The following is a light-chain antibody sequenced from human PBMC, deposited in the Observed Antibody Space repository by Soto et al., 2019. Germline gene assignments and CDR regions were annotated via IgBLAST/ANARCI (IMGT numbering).Light chain of an antibody. J-gene: IGKJ1*01. V-gene: IGKV1-39*01. Sequence: DIQMTQYPSSLSASVGDRVTITCRASQTISAYLNWYQQKPGSAPKLLIFAASNLERGVPSRFSGSGSGADFTLTITNLQPEDFATYYCQPGYTTPGTFGQGTKGE. CDR3: QPGYTTPGT. CDR1: QTISAY. CDR2: AAS.